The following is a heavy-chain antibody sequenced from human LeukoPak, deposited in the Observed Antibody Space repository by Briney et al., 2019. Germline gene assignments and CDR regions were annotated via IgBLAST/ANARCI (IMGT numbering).Heavy chain of an antibody. Sequence: ASVKVSCKASDYTFTSYGISWVRQAPGQGLEWMGWISTYNGNTNYPQKLQGRVTMTTDTSTSTAYMELRSLRADDTAVYYCARGNWNYGDYWGQGTLVTVSS. J-gene: IGHJ4*02. V-gene: IGHV1-18*01. CDR1: DYTFTSYG. CDR2: ISTYNGNT. CDR3: ARGNWNYGDY. D-gene: IGHD1-7*01.